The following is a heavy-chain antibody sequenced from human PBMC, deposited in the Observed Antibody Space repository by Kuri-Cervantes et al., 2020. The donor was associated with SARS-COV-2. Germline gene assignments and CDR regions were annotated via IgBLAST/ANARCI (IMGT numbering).Heavy chain of an antibody. V-gene: IGHV1-69*10. Sequence: SVKVSCKASGGTFSSYAISWVRQAPGQGLEWMGGIIPILGIANYAQKFRGRVTLTADTSTTTAYLELSGLKTEDTALYYCASDGVSGSLSLGFWGQGTLVTVSS. J-gene: IGHJ4*02. CDR1: GGTFSSYA. CDR2: IIPILGIA. CDR3: ASDGVSGSLSLGF. D-gene: IGHD6-19*01.